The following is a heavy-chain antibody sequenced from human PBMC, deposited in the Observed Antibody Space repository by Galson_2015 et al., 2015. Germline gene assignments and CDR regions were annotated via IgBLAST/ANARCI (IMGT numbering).Heavy chain of an antibody. D-gene: IGHD3-9*01. CDR3: ARPLNYYYYMHV. CDR1: GGSISSTNYY. CDR2: IHYSGTT. J-gene: IGHJ6*03. V-gene: IGHV4-39*01. Sequence: LSLTCTVSGGSISSTNYYWAWIRQFPGKGLEWIGSIHYSGTTYYKPSLGSRVTISVDTSKNQFSLKVTSVTAADTAVYYCARPLNYYYYMHVWGKGTTVTVSS.